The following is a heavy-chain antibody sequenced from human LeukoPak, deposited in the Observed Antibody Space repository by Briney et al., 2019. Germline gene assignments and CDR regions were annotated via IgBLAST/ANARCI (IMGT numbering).Heavy chain of an antibody. CDR1: GFTFSSYG. CDR3: AKCRYSSQNYYYGMDV. Sequence: QSGGSLRLSCAASGFTFSSYGMHWVRQAPGKGLEWVAVISYDGSNKYYADSVKGRFTISRDNSKNTLYLQMNSLRAEDTAVYYCAKCRYSSQNYYYGMDVWGQGTTVTLSS. V-gene: IGHV3-30*18. J-gene: IGHJ6*02. CDR2: ISYDGSNK. D-gene: IGHD6-13*01.